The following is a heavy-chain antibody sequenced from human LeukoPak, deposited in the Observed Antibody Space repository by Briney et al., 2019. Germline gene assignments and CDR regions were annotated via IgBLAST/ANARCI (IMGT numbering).Heavy chain of an antibody. J-gene: IGHJ4*02. CDR2: INSDGSRT. CDR1: GFTFSSYW. CDR3: AKAGRRKNIDY. Sequence: PGGSLRLSCAASGFTFSSYWMHWVRQAPGKGLVWVSRINSDGSRTYYADSVKGRFTISIDNAKNTLYLQMNSLRAEDTAVYYCAKAGRRKNIDYWGQGTLVTVSS. V-gene: IGHV3-74*01.